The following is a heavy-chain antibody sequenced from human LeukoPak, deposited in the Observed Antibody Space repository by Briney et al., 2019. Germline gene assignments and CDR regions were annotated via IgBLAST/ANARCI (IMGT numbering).Heavy chain of an antibody. D-gene: IGHD5-12*01. Sequence: PGGSLRLPCAASGFTFSNYAIHWVRQAPGKGLEWVAVISYDGNNKYYADSVKGRFTISRDNSKNTLYLQMSSLRPEDTAVYFCAREGSSGYVWYYYYMDVWGKGTTVTVSS. J-gene: IGHJ6*03. CDR1: GFTFSNYA. CDR3: AREGSSGYVWYYYYMDV. V-gene: IGHV3-30*04. CDR2: ISYDGNNK.